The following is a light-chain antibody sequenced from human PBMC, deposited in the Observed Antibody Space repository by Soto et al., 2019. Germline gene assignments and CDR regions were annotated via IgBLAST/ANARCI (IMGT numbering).Light chain of an antibody. CDR1: ALPKQY. CDR3: QSSDSSGRYPYV. Sequence: SYELTRPPSVSVSPGQTARITCSGDALPKQYAYWYQQKPGQAPVVVIYKDNERPSGIPERFSGSTSGTTVTLTISGVQAEDEADYFCQSSDSSGRYPYVFGSGTKV. CDR2: KDN. J-gene: IGLJ1*01. V-gene: IGLV3-25*02.